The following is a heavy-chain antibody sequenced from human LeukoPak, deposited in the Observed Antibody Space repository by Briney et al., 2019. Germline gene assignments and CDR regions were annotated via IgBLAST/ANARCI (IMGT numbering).Heavy chain of an antibody. CDR3: ARVDWNYDRTEGLDI. J-gene: IGHJ3*02. D-gene: IGHD1-7*01. Sequence: GGSLRLSCAASGFTFSSYWMSWVRQAPGKGLEWVANIKQDGSEKYYVDSVKGQFTISRDNAKNSLYLQMNSLRAEDTAVYYCARVDWNYDRTEGLDIWGQGTMVTVSS. CDR2: IKQDGSEK. V-gene: IGHV3-7*01. CDR1: GFTFSSYW.